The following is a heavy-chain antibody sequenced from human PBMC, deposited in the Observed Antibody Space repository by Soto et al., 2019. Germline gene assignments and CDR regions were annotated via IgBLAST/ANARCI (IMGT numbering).Heavy chain of an antibody. J-gene: IGHJ5*02. CDR3: AKDGVDWTPGINWFDP. CDR2: MSYDGITK. CDR1: GFSFSSYG. Sequence: GGSLRLSCAASGFSFSSYGMHWVRQAPGKGLEWVAVMSYDGITKYYGDSVKGRFTISRDNSKNTLYLQMNSLRAEDTAVYYCAKDGVDWTPGINWFDPWGQGTLVTVSS. D-gene: IGHD3-3*01. V-gene: IGHV3-30*18.